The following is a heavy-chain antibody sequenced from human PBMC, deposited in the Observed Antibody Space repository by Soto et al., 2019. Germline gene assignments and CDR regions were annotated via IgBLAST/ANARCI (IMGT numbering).Heavy chain of an antibody. D-gene: IGHD3-9*01. CDR3: AKGSQYDILTAYHAFDS. V-gene: IGHV4-31*03. CDR2: IYYSGST. J-gene: IGHJ4*02. CDR1: GGSISSGGYY. Sequence: SETLSLTCTVSGGSISSGGYYWSWIRQHPGKGLEWIGYIYYSGSTYYNPSLKSRVTISVDTSKNQFSLKLSSVTADDTAVYYCAKGSQYDILTAYHAFDSWGQGTLVTVSS.